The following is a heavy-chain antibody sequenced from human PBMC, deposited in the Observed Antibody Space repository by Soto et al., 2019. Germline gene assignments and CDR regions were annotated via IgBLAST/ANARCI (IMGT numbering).Heavy chain of an antibody. J-gene: IGHJ4*02. Sequence: QVQLVHSGAEVKKPGSSVKVSCTASGGTFSSYTISWVRQAPGQGLEWMGRIIPILGIANYAQKFQGRVTITADKSTSTSYMELSSLRSEDTAVYYCARDWRSSGWYNYWGQGTLVTVSS. V-gene: IGHV1-69*02. D-gene: IGHD6-19*01. CDR1: GGTFSSYT. CDR3: ARDWRSSGWYNY. CDR2: IIPILGIA.